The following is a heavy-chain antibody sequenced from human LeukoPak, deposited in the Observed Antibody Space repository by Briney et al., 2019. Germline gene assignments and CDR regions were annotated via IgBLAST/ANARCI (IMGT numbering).Heavy chain of an antibody. D-gene: IGHD4-11*01. J-gene: IGHJ5*02. V-gene: IGHV3-23*01. CDR3: AKDASNYLSNWFDP. Sequence: GGSLRLSCAASGFTFSSYAMSWVRQAPGKGLEWVSAISGSGNSTYYADSVKGRFTISRDNSKNTQYLQMNSLRAEDTAIYYCAKDASNYLSNWFDPWGQGTLVTVSS. CDR1: GFTFSSYA. CDR2: ISGSGNST.